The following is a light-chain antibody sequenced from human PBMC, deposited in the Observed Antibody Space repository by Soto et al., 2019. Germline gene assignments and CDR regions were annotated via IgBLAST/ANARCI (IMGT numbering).Light chain of an antibody. J-gene: IGLJ2*01. Sequence: QSVLTQPASVSGSPGQSITISCTGTSSDVGGYNYVSWYQQHPGKAPKLMIYDVSNRPSEVSNRVSGSKSGNTASLTISGLQAEDEADYYCSSYTSSSTVVFGGGTKLTVL. CDR1: SSDVGGYNY. CDR2: DVS. CDR3: SSYTSSSTVV. V-gene: IGLV2-14*01.